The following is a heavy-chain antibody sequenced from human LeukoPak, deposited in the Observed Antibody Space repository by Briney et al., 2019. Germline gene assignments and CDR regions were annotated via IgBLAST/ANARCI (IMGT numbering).Heavy chain of an antibody. CDR3: ASPAKGITMVRGVILY. V-gene: IGHV4-39*01. J-gene: IGHJ4*02. Sequence: SETLSLTCTVSGGSISSSSYYWGWIRQPPGKGLEWIGSIYYSGSTYYDPSLKSRVTISVDTSKNQFSLKLSSVTAADTAVYYCASPAKGITMVRGVILYWGQGTLVTVSS. D-gene: IGHD3-10*01. CDR2: IYYSGST. CDR1: GGSISSSSYY.